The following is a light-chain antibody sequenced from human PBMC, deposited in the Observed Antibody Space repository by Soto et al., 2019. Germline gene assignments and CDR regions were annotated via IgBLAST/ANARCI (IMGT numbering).Light chain of an antibody. CDR2: EVS. CDR1: SSDVRGYNY. CDR3: SSYTSSSTLV. J-gene: IGLJ1*01. Sequence: QSGLTQPASGSGSPGQSITISCTGTSSDVRGYNYVSLYQHHPGKAPKLMIYEVSNRPSGVSNRFSGSKSGNTASLTISRLQAEDEADYYCSSYTSSSTLVFGTGTKVPVL. V-gene: IGLV2-14*01.